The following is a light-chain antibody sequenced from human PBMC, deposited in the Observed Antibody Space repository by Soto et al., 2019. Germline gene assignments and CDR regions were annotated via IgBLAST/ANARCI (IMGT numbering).Light chain of an antibody. J-gene: IGKJ1*01. CDR3: QQYGSSPRT. V-gene: IGKV3-20*01. CDR1: QSISSSY. Sequence: VLTQSPATLSVSPGARTTLSCRASQSISSSYVAWYQQKPGQAPRLLIYGASSRATGIPDRVSGSGAGTDCTLTISRLEPEDFAVYYCQQYGSSPRTFGQGTKVDIK. CDR2: GAS.